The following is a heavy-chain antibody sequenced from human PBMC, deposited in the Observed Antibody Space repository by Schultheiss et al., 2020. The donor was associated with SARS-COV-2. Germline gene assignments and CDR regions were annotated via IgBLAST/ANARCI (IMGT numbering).Heavy chain of an antibody. CDR3: ARVVPIPWADYYYYGMDV. Sequence: SETLSLTCTVSGGSISSYYWSWFRQPPGKGLEWIGYIYYSGSTNYNPSLKSRVTISVDTSKNQFSLKLSSVTAADTAVYYCARVVPIPWADYYYYGMDVWGQGTTVTVSS. CDR1: GGSISSYY. CDR2: IYYSGST. V-gene: IGHV4-59*12. D-gene: IGHD2-2*02. J-gene: IGHJ6*02.